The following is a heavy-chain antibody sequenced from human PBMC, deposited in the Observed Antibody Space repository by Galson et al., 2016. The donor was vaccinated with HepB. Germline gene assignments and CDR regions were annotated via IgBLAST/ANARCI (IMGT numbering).Heavy chain of an antibody. Sequence: SLRLSCAASGFSFETYTLSWVRQAPGKGLEYVSSITIGGTYTHYGDSVKGRVPVSRDDAKNSVHLQMNSLRGEDTAVYYCARVLIPLAAGASGLDLWGQGTLVGGSP. CDR2: ITIGGTYT. D-gene: IGHD6-13*01. V-gene: IGHV3-21*01. CDR1: GFSFETYT. CDR3: ARVLIPLAAGASGLDL. J-gene: IGHJ4*02.